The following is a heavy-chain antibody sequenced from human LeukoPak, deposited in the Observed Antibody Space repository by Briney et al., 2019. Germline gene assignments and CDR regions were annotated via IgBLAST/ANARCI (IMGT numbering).Heavy chain of an antibody. J-gene: IGHJ4*02. CDR1: GFTFSSYW. Sequence: GSLRLSCAASGFTFSSYWMSWVRQAPGKGLEWVANIKQDGSEKYYVDSVKGRFTISRDNAKNSLYLQMDSLRVEDTAVYYCARDDPTAGDPQFDYWGQGTLVTVSS. CDR3: ARDDPTAGDPQFDY. D-gene: IGHD6-25*01. CDR2: IKQDGSEK. V-gene: IGHV3-7*01.